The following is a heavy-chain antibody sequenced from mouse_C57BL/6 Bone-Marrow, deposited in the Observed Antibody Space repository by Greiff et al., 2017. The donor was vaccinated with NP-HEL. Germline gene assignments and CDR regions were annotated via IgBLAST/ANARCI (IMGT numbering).Heavy chain of an antibody. CDR1: GYAFSSYW. J-gene: IGHJ1*03. CDR2: IYPGDGAT. D-gene: IGHD1-1*01. Sequence: VQLQESGAELVKPGASVKISCKASGYAFSSYWMNWVKQRPGKGLEWIGQIYPGDGATNYNGKFKGKATLTADKSSSTAYMQLSSLTSEDSAVYFCARLAGYYGSSYWYFDVWGTGTTVTVSS. V-gene: IGHV1-80*01. CDR3: ARLAGYYGSSYWYFDV.